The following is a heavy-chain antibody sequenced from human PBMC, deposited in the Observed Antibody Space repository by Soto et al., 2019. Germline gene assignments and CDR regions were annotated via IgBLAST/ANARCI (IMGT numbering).Heavy chain of an antibody. D-gene: IGHD2-15*01. CDR3: APLSVSLSGPYGIHV. CDR1: GGSISSGDYY. J-gene: IGHJ6*02. V-gene: IGHV4-30-4*01. Sequence: SETLSLTCTVSGGSISSGDYYWSWIRQPPGKGLEWIGYIYYSGSTYYNPSLKSRVTISVDTSKNQFSVRLNSVTASDTAVYYCAPLSVSLSGPYGIHVWGQGTTVTV. CDR2: IYYSGST.